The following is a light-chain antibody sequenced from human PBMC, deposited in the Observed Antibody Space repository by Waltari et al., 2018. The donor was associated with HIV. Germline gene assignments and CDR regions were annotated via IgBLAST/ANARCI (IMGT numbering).Light chain of an antibody. J-gene: IGLJ1*01. CDR2: DVS. CDR3: SSYTTTTAHV. V-gene: IGLV2-18*02. Sequence: QSALTQPLAVSGSPGQSVTISCTGTNSDIVSYNRVCWYQQTPGTAPKLVIYDVSSRPSGVPDRFSGSKSGNTAALTISGLQAEDEGDYYCSSYTTTTAHVFGTGTKVTVL. CDR1: NSDIVSYNR.